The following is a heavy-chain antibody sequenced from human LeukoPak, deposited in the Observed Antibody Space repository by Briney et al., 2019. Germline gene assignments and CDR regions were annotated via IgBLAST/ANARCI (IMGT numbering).Heavy chain of an antibody. D-gene: IGHD3-16*01. Sequence: GGSLRLSCAASGFTVSGHYWSCLRQAPGKGLEWVSQINSGGTTYYADSVKGRFTISRDNSKNTLYLQMNSVRAGDTAVYHCARNKGVYGGESYDDWGPGTVVTVSS. V-gene: IGHV3-53*01. CDR3: ARNKGVYGGESYDD. J-gene: IGHJ4*02. CDR1: GFTVSGHY. CDR2: INSGGTT.